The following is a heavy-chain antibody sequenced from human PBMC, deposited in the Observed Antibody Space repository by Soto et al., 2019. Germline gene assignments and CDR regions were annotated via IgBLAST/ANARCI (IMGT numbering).Heavy chain of an antibody. Sequence: QVQLQESGPGLVKPSETLSVTCSVSGGSIRDYYWSWVRQSAGKGLEWIGRMDTSGRTKYSPSLKSRVTMYAAASVNQFSLTLRSVTAADSAIYYCATMYNSGFYRPEGDYYFYGMDVWGQGTTVTVSS. V-gene: IGHV4-4*07. J-gene: IGHJ6*02. CDR3: ATMYNSGFYRPEGDYYFYGMDV. D-gene: IGHD6-19*01. CDR1: GGSIRDYY. CDR2: MDTSGRT.